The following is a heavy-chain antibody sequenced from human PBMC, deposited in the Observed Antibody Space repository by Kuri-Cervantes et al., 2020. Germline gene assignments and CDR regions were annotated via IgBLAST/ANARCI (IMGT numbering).Heavy chain of an antibody. CDR2: IYTSGST. J-gene: IGHJ4*02. V-gene: IGHV4-4*07. Sequence: SETLSLTCAASGFTFSSYWMSWIRQPAGKGLEWIGRIYTSGSTYYNPSLKSRVTISVDTSKSQFSLKLSSVTAADTAVYYCARQIKATSLWFGELGRGDYFDYWGQGTLVTVSS. D-gene: IGHD3-10*01. CDR1: GFTFSSYW. CDR3: ARQIKATSLWFGELGRGDYFDY.